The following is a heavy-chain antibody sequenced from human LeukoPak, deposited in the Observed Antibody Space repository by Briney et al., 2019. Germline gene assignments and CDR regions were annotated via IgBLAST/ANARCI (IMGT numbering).Heavy chain of an antibody. Sequence: GGSLRLSCAASGFTFSSYAMSWVRQAPGRGLERVSAISNSGRTTYYADSVKGRFTISRDNSKNTLYLQMNILRDEDTAVYYCAKEVTTVTTFFDYWGQGALVTVSS. CDR3: AKEVTTVTTFFDY. D-gene: IGHD4-17*01. J-gene: IGHJ4*02. V-gene: IGHV3-23*01. CDR2: ISNSGRTT. CDR1: GFTFSSYA.